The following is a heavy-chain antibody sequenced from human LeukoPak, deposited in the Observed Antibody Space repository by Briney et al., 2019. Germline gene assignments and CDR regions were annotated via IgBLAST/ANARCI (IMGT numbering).Heavy chain of an antibody. D-gene: IGHD4/OR15-4a*01. V-gene: IGHV4-34*01. CDR1: GGSFSGYY. Sequence: PSETLSLTCAVYGGSFSGYYWSWIRQPPGKGLEWIGEINHSGSTNYNPSLKSRVTISVDTSKNQFSLELSSVTAADTAVYYCAREDGATVRAFDIWGQGTMVTVSS. J-gene: IGHJ3*02. CDR2: INHSGST. CDR3: AREDGATVRAFDI.